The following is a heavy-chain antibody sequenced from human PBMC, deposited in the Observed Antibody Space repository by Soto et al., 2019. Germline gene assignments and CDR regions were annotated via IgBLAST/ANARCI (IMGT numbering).Heavy chain of an antibody. CDR3: ARDYYGMDV. CDR1: GGSISSGCYS. J-gene: IGHJ6*02. V-gene: IGHV4-30-2*06. Sequence: PSETLSLTCTVSGGSISSGCYSWTWIRQSPGKGLEWIGYTYQSGSAYYNPSLKSRVTISVDRSKNQFSLNLTSVTAADTAVYYCARDYYGMDVWGQGTTVTVSS. CDR2: TYQSGSA.